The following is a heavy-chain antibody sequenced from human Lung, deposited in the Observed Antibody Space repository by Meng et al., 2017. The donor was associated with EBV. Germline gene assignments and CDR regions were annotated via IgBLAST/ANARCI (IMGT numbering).Heavy chain of an antibody. CDR1: GGSFISYS. CDR2: IYDRGST. V-gene: IGHV4-59*12. D-gene: IGHD6-13*01. Sequence: QVQLPQAGPGLLKPSETLSLTCAVYGGSFISYSWSWIRQRPGKGLEWIGNIYDRGSTTYNPSLMSRVTISVDTSRNQFSLKLTSVTAADTAVYYCAREYSSPSGLLGPWGQGTLVTVSS. J-gene: IGHJ5*02. CDR3: AREYSSPSGLLGP.